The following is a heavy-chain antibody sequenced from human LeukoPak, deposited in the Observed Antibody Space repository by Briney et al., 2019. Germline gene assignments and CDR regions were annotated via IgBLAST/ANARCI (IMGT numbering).Heavy chain of an antibody. J-gene: IGHJ3*02. Sequence: SETLSLTCTVSGGSIRSTSYYGGWGRQPPGRGGEWVGSIYYSGSTYYNPSRKSRVTISENTCKNQFSLKQSSVTAADTAVYYCARDLYSSRTNDAFVIWGQGTMVTVSS. CDR3: ARDLYSSRTNDAFVI. V-gene: IGHV4-39*07. CDR1: GGSIRSTSYY. D-gene: IGHD6-13*01. CDR2: IYYSGST.